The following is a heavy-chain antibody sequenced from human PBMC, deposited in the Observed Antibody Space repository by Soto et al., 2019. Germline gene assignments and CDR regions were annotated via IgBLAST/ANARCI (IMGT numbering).Heavy chain of an antibody. D-gene: IGHD6-13*01. V-gene: IGHV1-18*01. J-gene: IGHJ5*02. Sequence: QVQLVQSGAEVKKPGASVKVSCKASGYTFTSYGISWVRQAPGQGLEWMGWISAYNGNTNYAQKLQGRVTMTTDTSTSTADKELRSLRADDTAVYYWARDGYSSPRSWFDPWGQGTLVTVSS. CDR2: ISAYNGNT. CDR3: ARDGYSSPRSWFDP. CDR1: GYTFTSYG.